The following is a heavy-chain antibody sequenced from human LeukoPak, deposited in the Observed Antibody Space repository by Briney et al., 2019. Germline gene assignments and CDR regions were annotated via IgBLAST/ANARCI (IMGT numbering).Heavy chain of an antibody. V-gene: IGHV1-18*04. CDR1: GYTFTSYG. J-gene: IGHJ4*02. CDR2: ISAYNGNT. CDR3: ARDFGYSGYPKTDY. Sequence: ASVKVSCKASGYTFTSYGISWVRQAPGQGLERMGWISAYNGNTNYAQKLQGRVTMTTDTSTSTAYMELRSLRSDDTAVYYCARDFGYSGYPKTDYWGQGTLVTVSS. D-gene: IGHD5-12*01.